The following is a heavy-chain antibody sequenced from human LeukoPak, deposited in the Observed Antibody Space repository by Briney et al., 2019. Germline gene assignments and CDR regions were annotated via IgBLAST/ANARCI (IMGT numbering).Heavy chain of an antibody. CDR2: ISAYNGNT. D-gene: IGHD3-22*01. Sequence: ASVKVSCKASGYTFTSYGTSWVRQAPGQGLEWMGWISAYNGNTNYAQKLQGRVTMTTDTSTSTAYMELRSLRSDDTAVYYCARDLNHGYYDSSGYFDYWGQGTLVTVSS. CDR3: ARDLNHGYYDSSGYFDY. V-gene: IGHV1-18*01. CDR1: GYTFTSYG. J-gene: IGHJ4*02.